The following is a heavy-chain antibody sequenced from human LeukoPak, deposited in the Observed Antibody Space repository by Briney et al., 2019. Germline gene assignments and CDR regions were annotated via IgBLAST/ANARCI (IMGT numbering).Heavy chain of an antibody. CDR1: GFTFSSYW. V-gene: IGHV3-7*03. CDR3: ARKAYGLDV. J-gene: IGHJ6*04. CDR2: IKQDGSEK. Sequence: GGSLRLSCAPSGFTFSSYWMSWVRQAPGKGLEWVANIKQDGSEKYYVDSVRGRFTISRDNAKNSLYLQMNSLRAEDTAVYYCARKAYGLDVWGRGTTVTVSS.